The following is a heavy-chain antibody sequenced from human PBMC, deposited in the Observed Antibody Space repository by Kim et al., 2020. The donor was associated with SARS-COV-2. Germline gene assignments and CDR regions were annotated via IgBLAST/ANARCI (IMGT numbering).Heavy chain of an antibody. V-gene: IGHV4-39*07. CDR2: IYYSGST. D-gene: IGHD1-26*01. J-gene: IGHJ3*01. Sequence: SETLSLTCTVSGGSISSSSYYWGWIRQPPGKGLEWIGSIYYSGSTYYNPSLKSRVTISVDTSKNQFSLKLSSVTAADTAVYYCARGLARIIGGATTYAF. CDR3: ARGLARIIGGATTYAF. CDR1: GGSISSSSYY.